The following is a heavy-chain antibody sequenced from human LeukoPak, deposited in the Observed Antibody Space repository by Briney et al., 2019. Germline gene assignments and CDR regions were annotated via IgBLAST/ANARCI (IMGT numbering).Heavy chain of an antibody. CDR2: ISAYNGNT. V-gene: IGHV1-18*01. CDR3: ARAEGYCSGGSCYIGAFDI. J-gene: IGHJ3*02. CDR1: GFTFTSYG. D-gene: IGHD2-15*01. Sequence: GGSLRLSCAASGFTFTSYGISWVRQAPGQGLEWMGWISAYNGNTNYAQKLQGRVTMTTDTSTSTAYMELRSLRSDDTAVYYCARAEGYCSGGSCYIGAFDIWGQGTMVTVSS.